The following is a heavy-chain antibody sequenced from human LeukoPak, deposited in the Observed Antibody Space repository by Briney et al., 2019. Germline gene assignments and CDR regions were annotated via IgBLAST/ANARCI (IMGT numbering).Heavy chain of an antibody. J-gene: IGHJ4*02. D-gene: IGHD6-19*01. CDR1: GGSFSGYY. V-gene: IGHV4-34*01. CDR2: INHSGST. Sequence: MSSETLSLTCAVYGGSFSGYYWSWIRQPPGKGLEWIGEINHSGSTNYNPSLKSRVTISVDTSKNQFSLKLSSVTAADTAVYYCAYSSGWQRLGYWGQGTLVTVSS. CDR3: AYSSGWQRLGY.